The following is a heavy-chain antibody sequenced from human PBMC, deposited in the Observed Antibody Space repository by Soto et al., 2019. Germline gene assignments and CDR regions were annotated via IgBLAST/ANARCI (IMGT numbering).Heavy chain of an antibody. CDR3: ATLKWDYGDYDH. CDR1: GYNFSNYY. CDR2: VDPSDSYT. Sequence: GESLKISCEGSGYNFSNYYISWVRHLPGKGLEWMGRVDPSDSYTNYSPSFQGHVSISADMSITTAFLLLRSLKASDSGMYYCATLKWDYGDYDHWGQGSQVTVSS. V-gene: IGHV5-10-1*01. D-gene: IGHD4-17*01. J-gene: IGHJ5*02.